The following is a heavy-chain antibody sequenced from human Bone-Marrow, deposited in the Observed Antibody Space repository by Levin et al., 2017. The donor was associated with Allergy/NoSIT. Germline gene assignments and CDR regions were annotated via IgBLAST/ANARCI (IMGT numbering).Heavy chain of an antibody. J-gene: IGHJ4*02. CDR1: GFTFRDYG. D-gene: IGHD5-18*01. CDR2: ISYDGRNT. CDR3: AKDGITARELDY. V-gene: IGHV3-30*18. Sequence: GESLKISCAASGFTFRDYGMHWVRQAPGQGLEWVAVISYDGRNTYYADSVKGRFLISRDSSKNTVYLQMDSLRAEDTAVYYCAKDGITARELDYWGQGTLVTVSS.